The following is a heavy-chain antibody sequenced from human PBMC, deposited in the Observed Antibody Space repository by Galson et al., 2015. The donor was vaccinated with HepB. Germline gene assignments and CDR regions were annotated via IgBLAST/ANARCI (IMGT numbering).Heavy chain of an antibody. CDR3: VLRHCSSSSCYLSY. Sequence: ETLSLTCAVYGGSFSGYYWSWSRQPPGKGLEWIGEINHSGSANYNPSLKSRVTISLDTSKNQFSLKLTSVTAADTSVYYCVLRHCSSSSCYLSYWGQGTLVTVSS. CDR1: GGSFSGYY. V-gene: IGHV4-34*01. CDR2: INHSGSA. D-gene: IGHD2-2*01. J-gene: IGHJ4*02.